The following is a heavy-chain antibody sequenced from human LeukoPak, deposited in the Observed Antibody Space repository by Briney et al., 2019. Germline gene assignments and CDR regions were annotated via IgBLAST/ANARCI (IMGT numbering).Heavy chain of an antibody. CDR1: GYSIRSGYY. V-gene: IGHV4-38-2*02. Sequence: SETLSLTCTVSGYSIRSGYYWGWIRQPPGKGLEWIGSIYHSGSTYYNPSLRSRVTMSVDTSKNQFSLKLRSVTAADTAVYYCARRSLGMGYSSGWSYYYYYMDVWGKGTTVTISS. J-gene: IGHJ6*03. CDR2: IYHSGST. CDR3: ARRSLGMGYSSGWSYYYYYMDV. D-gene: IGHD6-19*01.